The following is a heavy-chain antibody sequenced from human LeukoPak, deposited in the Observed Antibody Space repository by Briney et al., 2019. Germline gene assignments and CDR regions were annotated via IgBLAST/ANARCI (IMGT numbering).Heavy chain of an antibody. CDR3: AKGHSFYGDYVLAFDI. J-gene: IGHJ3*02. D-gene: IGHD4-17*01. V-gene: IGHV3-30*18. Sequence: PGRSLRLSCAASGITFRSYGMHWVRQAPGKGLEWVAVISYEGSNKYYADSVKGRFTISRDNSKNTLYLQMNSLRAEDTAVYYCAKGHSFYGDYVLAFDIWGQGTMVTVSS. CDR2: ISYEGSNK. CDR1: GITFRSYG.